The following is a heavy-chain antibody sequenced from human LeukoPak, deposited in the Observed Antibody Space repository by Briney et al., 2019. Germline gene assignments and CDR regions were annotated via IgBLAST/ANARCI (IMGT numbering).Heavy chain of an antibody. V-gene: IGHV3-23*01. Sequence: PGGSLRLSCAASGFTLSSYAMSWVRQAPGKGLEWVSAISGSGGSTYYADSVKGRFTISRDNAKNSLYLQMNSLRAEDTAVYYCARSAAPPHDAFDIWGQGTMVTVSS. D-gene: IGHD6-6*01. J-gene: IGHJ3*02. CDR2: ISGSGGST. CDR3: ARSAAPPHDAFDI. CDR1: GFTLSSYA.